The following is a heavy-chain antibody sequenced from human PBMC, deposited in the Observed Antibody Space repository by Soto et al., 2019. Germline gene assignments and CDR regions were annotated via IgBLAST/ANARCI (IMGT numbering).Heavy chain of an antibody. J-gene: IGHJ5*02. CDR3: AKKTSGSYLNWFDP. D-gene: IGHD1-26*01. CDR2: ISGSGGSQ. CDR1: EFTFSSYA. V-gene: IGHV3-23*01. Sequence: GGSLRLSCEASEFTFSSYAMSLVRQAPGKGLEWLSTISGSGGSQYYADSVKGRFAISRDKSKNTLYLKMISLRAEDTVVYYCAKKTSGSYLNWFDPWGQGTLVTVSS.